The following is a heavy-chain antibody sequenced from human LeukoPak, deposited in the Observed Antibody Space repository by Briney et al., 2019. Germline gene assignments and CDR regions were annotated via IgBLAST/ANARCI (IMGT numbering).Heavy chain of an antibody. CDR2: IRYDGNNK. CDR3: AKVRGPFDY. CDR1: GFSFSTYG. V-gene: IGHV3-30*02. Sequence: PGGSLRLSCAASGFSFSTYGMNWVRQAPGRGLEWVAFIRYDGNNKYYADSVKGRFTISRDNAKNSLYLQMNSLRAEDTAVYYCAKVRGPFDYWGQGTLVTVSS. J-gene: IGHJ4*02.